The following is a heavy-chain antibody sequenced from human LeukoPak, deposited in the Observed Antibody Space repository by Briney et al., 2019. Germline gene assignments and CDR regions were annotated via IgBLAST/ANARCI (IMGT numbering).Heavy chain of an antibody. CDR2: ISTVSTYT. CDR3: ARGASGYFHYYYMDV. J-gene: IGHJ6*03. V-gene: IGHV3-21*01. CDR1: GFTFSDYS. Sequence: GGSLRLSCAASGFTFSDYSINWVRQAPGKGMEWVSSISTVSTYTNYADSVKGRCSISRDNAKGLLYLQMSNLRDEDTGVYYCARGASGYFHYYYMDVWGKGTTVTVSS. D-gene: IGHD3-3*01.